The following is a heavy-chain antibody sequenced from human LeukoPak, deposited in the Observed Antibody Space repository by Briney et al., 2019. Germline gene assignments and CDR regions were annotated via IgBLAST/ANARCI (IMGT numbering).Heavy chain of an antibody. D-gene: IGHD4-23*01. CDR2: ISYDGSDK. CDR1: GFTFDIYP. V-gene: IGHV3-30*04. J-gene: IGHJ4*02. Sequence: RGSLRLSCVASGFTFDIYPMHWVRQAPGKGREWVAVISYDGSDKYYADSVKGRFNISRDNAKNSLYLHMNSLRAEDTAVYYCARDYGGSSPFDYWGQGTLVTVSS. CDR3: ARDYGGSSPFDY.